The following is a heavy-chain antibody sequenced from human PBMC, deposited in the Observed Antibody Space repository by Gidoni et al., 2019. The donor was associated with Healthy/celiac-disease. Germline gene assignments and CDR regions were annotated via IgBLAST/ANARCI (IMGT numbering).Heavy chain of an antibody. CDR2: INWNGGST. V-gene: IGHV3-20*04. J-gene: IGHJ6*02. CDR1: GCTFDGYG. Sequence: EVQLVASGGGVVRLGGSMGLSCSASGCTFDGYGMSWVRQAPGKGLEWVSGINWNGGSTGYADSVKGRFTISRDNAKNSLYLQMNSLRAEDTALYYCARDSSDWGMDVWGQGTTVTVSS. D-gene: IGHD3-22*01. CDR3: ARDSSDWGMDV.